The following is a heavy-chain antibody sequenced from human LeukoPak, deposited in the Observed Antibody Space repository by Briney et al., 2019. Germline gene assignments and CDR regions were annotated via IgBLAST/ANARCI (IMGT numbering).Heavy chain of an antibody. Sequence: GGSLRLSCAASGFTFSSYAMGWVRQAPGKGLEWVSAISGSGGSTYYADSVKGRFTISRDNSKNTLYLQMNSLRAEDTAVYYCAKTLGKYSSYYFDYWGQGTLVTVSS. D-gene: IGHD5-18*01. CDR1: GFTFSSYA. CDR3: AKTLGKYSSYYFDY. V-gene: IGHV3-23*01. J-gene: IGHJ4*02. CDR2: ISGSGGST.